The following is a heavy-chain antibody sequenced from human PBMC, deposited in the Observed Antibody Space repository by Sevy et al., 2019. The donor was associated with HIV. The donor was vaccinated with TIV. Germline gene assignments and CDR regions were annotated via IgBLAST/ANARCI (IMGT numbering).Heavy chain of an antibody. Sequence: SETLSLTCTVSGGSISSSSYYWGWIRQPPGKGLEWIGSIYYSGSTYYNPSLKNRVTISVDTSKNQFSLKLSSVTAADTAVYYCARHRGGAGYYYDSSGPTLTDYWGQGTLVTVSS. CDR2: IYYSGST. V-gene: IGHV4-39*01. CDR1: GGSISSSSYY. CDR3: ARHRGGAGYYYDSSGPTLTDY. J-gene: IGHJ4*02. D-gene: IGHD3-22*01.